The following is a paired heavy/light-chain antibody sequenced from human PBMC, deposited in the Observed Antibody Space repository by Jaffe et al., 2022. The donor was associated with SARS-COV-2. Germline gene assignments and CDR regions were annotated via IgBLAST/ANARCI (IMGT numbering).Heavy chain of an antibody. J-gene: IGHJ1*01. D-gene: IGHD1-26*01. Sequence: EIQLLESGGGLVRPGGSLRLSCAASGFTFNNYGMNWVRQAPGKGLEWVSGISGYGGSTNYADSVKRRFTVSRDNSRSTLYLQMNSLRVEDTAVYYCAKEGSYSGRYCPHWGQGTLVTVS. V-gene: IGHV3-23*01. CDR3: AKEGSYSGRYCPH. CDR1: GFTFNNYG. CDR2: ISGYGGST.
Light chain of an antibody. Sequence: DIQMTQSPSTLSASVGDRVTITCRASQGIGSWLAWYQHKPGKAPKVLIYEASTLENGVPSRFSGSESGTEFSLTISGLQPDDFATYYCQQYSRYPNTFGQGTKLEIK. CDR1: QGIGSW. J-gene: IGKJ2*01. CDR3: QQYSRYPNT. V-gene: IGKV1-5*03. CDR2: EAS.